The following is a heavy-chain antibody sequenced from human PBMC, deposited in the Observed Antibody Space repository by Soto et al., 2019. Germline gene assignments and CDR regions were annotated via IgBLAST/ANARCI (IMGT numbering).Heavy chain of an antibody. V-gene: IGHV4-30-4*01. D-gene: IGHD3-9*01. CDR1: GGSVTSGAYY. Sequence: ASETLSLTCNVSGGSVTSGAYYWSWIRQFPGAGLEWIGYIYFTGNRESTYYNPSLKSRLSMSMDTSNNLFSLKLTSVTAADTAIFFCLRDIFESVASGGIWGQGFRVTV. J-gene: IGHJ4*02. CDR3: LRDIFESVASGGI. CDR2: IYFTGNREST.